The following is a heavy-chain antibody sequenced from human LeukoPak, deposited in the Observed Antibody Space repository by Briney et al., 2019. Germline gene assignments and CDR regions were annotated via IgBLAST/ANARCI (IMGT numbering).Heavy chain of an antibody. V-gene: IGHV3-48*03. CDR1: GFTFSSYE. J-gene: IGHJ4*02. Sequence: GGSLRLSCAASGFTFSSYEMNWVRQAPGKGLEWVSYISSSGSTIYYADSVKGRFTISRDNAKNSLYLQMNSLRAEDTAVYYCARALRYCSGGSCYTAGFDYWGQGTLVTVSS. D-gene: IGHD2-15*01. CDR2: ISSSGSTI. CDR3: ARALRYCSGGSCYTAGFDY.